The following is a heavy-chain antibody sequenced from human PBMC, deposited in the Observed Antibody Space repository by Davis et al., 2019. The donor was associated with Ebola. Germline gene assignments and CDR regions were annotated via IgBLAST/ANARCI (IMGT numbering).Heavy chain of an antibody. CDR2: ISSSSSTI. CDR3: ARYEYSSSSLWFDP. D-gene: IGHD6-6*01. Sequence: GESLKISCAASGFTFSSYAMSWVRQAPGKGLEWVSYISSSSSTIYYADSVKGRFTISRDNAKNSLYLQMNSLRDEDTAVYYCARYEYSSSSLWFDPWGQGTLVTVSS. J-gene: IGHJ5*02. CDR1: GFTFSSYA. V-gene: IGHV3-48*02.